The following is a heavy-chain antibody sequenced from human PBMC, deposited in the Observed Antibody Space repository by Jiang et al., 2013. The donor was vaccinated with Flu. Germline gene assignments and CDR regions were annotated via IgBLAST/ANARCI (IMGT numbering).Heavy chain of an antibody. D-gene: IGHD6-19*01. CDR2: SITWEH. CDR1: SISSTT. Sequence: SISSTTGAGSGSPQGRDWSGLGISITWEHQLXPSLKSRVTISVDTSKNQFSLKLSSVTAADTAVYYCARSSKGSGWPLFDYWGQGTLVTVSS. CDR3: ARSSKGSGWPLFDY. J-gene: IGHJ4*02. V-gene: IGHV4-59*01.